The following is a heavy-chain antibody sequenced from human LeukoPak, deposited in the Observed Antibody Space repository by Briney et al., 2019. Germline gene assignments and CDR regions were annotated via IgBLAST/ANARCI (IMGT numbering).Heavy chain of an antibody. CDR2: ISSSSSYI. J-gene: IGHJ4*02. D-gene: IGHD3-22*01. CDR1: GFTFSSYS. V-gene: IGHV3-21*01. CDR3: ARGPNYYDSSGYYYVGFD. Sequence: GGSLRLSCAASGFTFSSYSMNWVRQAPGKGLEWVSSISSSSSYIYYADSVKGRFTISRDNAKNSLYLQMNSLGAEDTAVYYCARGPNYYDSSGYYYVGFDWGQGTLVTVSS.